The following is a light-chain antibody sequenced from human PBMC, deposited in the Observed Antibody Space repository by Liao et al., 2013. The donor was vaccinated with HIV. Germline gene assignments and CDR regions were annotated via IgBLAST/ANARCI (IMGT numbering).Light chain of an antibody. CDR3: QAWDSNTYVV. CDR1: KVGLKS. CDR2: QDT. V-gene: IGLV3-1*01. Sequence: SYELTQAPSVSVSPGQTASITCSGDKVGLKSVSWYQQKPGQSPVLVIYQDTKRPSGIPERFSGSNSRNTATLTISGTQPMDEADYYCQAWDSNTYVVFGGGTKLTVL. J-gene: IGLJ2*01.